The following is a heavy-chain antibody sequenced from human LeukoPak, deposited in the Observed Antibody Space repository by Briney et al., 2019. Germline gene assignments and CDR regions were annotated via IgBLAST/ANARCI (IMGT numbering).Heavy chain of an antibody. CDR3: AREGDYDFWSGAAQIDP. J-gene: IGHJ5*02. D-gene: IGHD3-3*01. V-gene: IGHV4-59*01. Sequence: SETLSLTCTVSGGSISSYYWSWIRQPAGKGLEWIGYIYYSGSTNYNPSLKSRVTISVDTSKNQFSLKLSSVTAADTAVYYCAREGDYDFWSGAAQIDPWGQGTLVTVSS. CDR2: IYYSGST. CDR1: GGSISSYY.